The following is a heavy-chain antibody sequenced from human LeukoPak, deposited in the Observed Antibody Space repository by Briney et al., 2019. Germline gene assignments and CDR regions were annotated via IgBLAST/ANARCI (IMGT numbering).Heavy chain of an antibody. CDR2: IIPIFGTA. J-gene: IGHJ4*02. CDR1: GGTFISYA. D-gene: IGHD6-13*01. V-gene: IGHV1-69*01. Sequence: ASVKVSCKASGGTFISYAISWVRQAPGQGVEWMGGIIPIFGTANYAQKFQGRVTTTADESTSTAYMELSSLRSEDTAVYYCARGPQAAAYFDYWGQGTLVTVSS. CDR3: ARGPQAAAYFDY.